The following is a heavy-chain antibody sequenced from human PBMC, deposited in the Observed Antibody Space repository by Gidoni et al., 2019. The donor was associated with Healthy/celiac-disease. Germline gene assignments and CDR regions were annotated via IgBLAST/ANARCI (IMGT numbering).Heavy chain of an antibody. Sequence: QVQLVASGGGVVQPGRSLRLSCAASGSTFITYGMHWVRQAPGKGLEWVAVIWYDGSNKYYADSVKGRFTISRDNSKNTLYLQMNSLRAEDTAVYYCARDSSAEYFQHWGQGTLVTVSS. J-gene: IGHJ1*01. CDR1: GSTFITYG. CDR2: IWYDGSNK. V-gene: IGHV3-33*01. CDR3: ARDSSAEYFQH.